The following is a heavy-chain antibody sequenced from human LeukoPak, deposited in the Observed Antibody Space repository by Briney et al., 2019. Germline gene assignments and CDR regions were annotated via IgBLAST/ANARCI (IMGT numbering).Heavy chain of an antibody. CDR2: ISWNSGSI. CDR1: GFTFDDYA. Sequence: PGGSLRLSCAASGFTFDDYAMHWVRQPPGKGLEWVSGISWNSGSIGYADSVKGRFTISRDNAKNSLYLQMNSLRPEDMALYYCARGYSSSWTRGGFGIWGQGTMVTVSS. CDR3: ARGYSSSWTRGGFGI. V-gene: IGHV3-9*03. D-gene: IGHD6-13*01. J-gene: IGHJ3*02.